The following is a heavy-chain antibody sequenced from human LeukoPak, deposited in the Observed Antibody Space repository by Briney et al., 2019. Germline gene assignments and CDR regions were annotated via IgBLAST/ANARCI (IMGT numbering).Heavy chain of an antibody. Sequence: ASVKVSCKASGYTFTGYYMLWVRQAPGQGLEWMGWINPNSGGTNYAQKFQGRVTMTRDTSISTAYMELSRLRSDDTAVYYCARVSETRRYCITTSCYTPIYYYYYMDVWGKGTTVTVSS. V-gene: IGHV1-2*02. J-gene: IGHJ6*03. CDR3: ARVSETRRYCITTSCYTPIYYYYYMDV. CDR1: GYTFTGYY. D-gene: IGHD2-2*02. CDR2: INPNSGGT.